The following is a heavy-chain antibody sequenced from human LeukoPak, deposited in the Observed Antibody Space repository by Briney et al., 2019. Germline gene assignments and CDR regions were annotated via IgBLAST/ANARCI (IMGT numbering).Heavy chain of an antibody. CDR3: ARGLWFGGYADY. CDR1: GFTFSSYA. Sequence: GGSLRLSCAASGFTFSSYAMHWVRQAPGKGLEWVAVISYDGSNKYYADSEKGRFTISRDNSKNTLYLQMNSLRAEDTAVYYCARGLWFGGYADYWGQGALVTVSS. J-gene: IGHJ4*02. CDR2: ISYDGSNK. D-gene: IGHD3-10*01. V-gene: IGHV3-30-3*01.